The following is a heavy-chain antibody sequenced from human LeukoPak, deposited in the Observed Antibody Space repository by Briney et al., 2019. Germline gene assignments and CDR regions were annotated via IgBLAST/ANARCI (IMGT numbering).Heavy chain of an antibody. V-gene: IGHV4-39*01. D-gene: IGHD4-11*01. CDR1: GGSISSSSYY. Sequence: SETLSLTCTVSGGSISSSSYYWGWIRQPPGKGLEWIGSIYYSGSTYYNPSLKSRVTISVDTSKNQFSLKLSSVTAADTAVYYCARHSGRLQYSYWGQGTLVTVSS. J-gene: IGHJ4*02. CDR3: ARHSGRLQYSY. CDR2: IYYSGST.